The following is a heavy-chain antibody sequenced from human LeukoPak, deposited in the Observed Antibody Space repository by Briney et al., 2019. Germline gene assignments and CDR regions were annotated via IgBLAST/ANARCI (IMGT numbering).Heavy chain of an antibody. D-gene: IGHD1-26*01. Sequence: PGGSLRLSCAASGFMFDDYGMSWVRQAPGKGLEWVSGINWNGGRTSYADPVKGRFTISRDNAKNFLYLQMSSLRAEDTALYYCARDGVGVTDYWGQGTLVTVSS. CDR1: GFMFDDYG. V-gene: IGHV3-20*04. CDR3: ARDGVGVTDY. CDR2: INWNGGRT. J-gene: IGHJ4*02.